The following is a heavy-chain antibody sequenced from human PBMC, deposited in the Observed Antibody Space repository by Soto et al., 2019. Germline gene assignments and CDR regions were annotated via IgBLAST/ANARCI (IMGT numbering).Heavy chain of an antibody. J-gene: IGHJ6*02. D-gene: IGHD3-22*01. CDR2: IKQDGSEK. Sequence: EVQLVESGGGLVQPGGSLRLSCAASGFTFSSYWMSWVRQAPGKGLEWVANIKQDGSEKYYVDSVKGRFTISRDNAKNSRYLQMNSLRAEDTAVYYCARDDREGIGYYYYGIDGWGQGTTVTVSS. V-gene: IGHV3-7*03. CDR3: ARDDREGIGYYYYGIDG. CDR1: GFTFSSYW.